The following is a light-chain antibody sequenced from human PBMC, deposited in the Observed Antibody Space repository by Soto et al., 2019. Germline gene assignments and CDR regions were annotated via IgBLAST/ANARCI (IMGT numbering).Light chain of an antibody. Sequence: ENVLTQSPGTLSLSPGERATLSCRASQSVTGNYLAWYQQKPGQAPRLLVYGASSRATGIPDRFSGSGSGTDCTLTISRLAPDDFAVYYCHQYGASPLPGDSPLPFGGGTKVEIK. CDR3: HQYGASPLPGDSPLP. V-gene: IGKV3-20*01. CDR2: GAS. J-gene: IGKJ4*01. CDR1: QSVTGNY.